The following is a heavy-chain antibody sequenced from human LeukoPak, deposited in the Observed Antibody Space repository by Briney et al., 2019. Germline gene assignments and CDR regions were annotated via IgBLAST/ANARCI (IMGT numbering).Heavy chain of an antibody. CDR3: ARLGRFGALLPYYYYMDV. V-gene: IGHV4-61*02. D-gene: IGHD3-10*01. CDR2: VYSSGST. Sequence: PSVTLSLTCTVSGGSISSGSHYWTWIRQPAGKGLEYIGRVYSSGSTDSNPSLRSRLTMSVDTSKNQLSLKLTSVTAADTAVYYCARLGRFGALLPYYYYMDVWGKGTTVTVSS. CDR1: GGSISSGSHY. J-gene: IGHJ6*03.